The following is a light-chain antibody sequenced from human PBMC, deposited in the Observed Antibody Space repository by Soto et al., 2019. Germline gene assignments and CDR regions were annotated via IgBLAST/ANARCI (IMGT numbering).Light chain of an antibody. V-gene: IGKV3-15*01. CDR3: QQYNDWRT. CDR2: GAS. Sequence: IVMTQSPATLSVSPGERATLSCRASQTIDNKLAWYQQRPGQAPRLLIYGASIRATGIPARFSGSGSGTEFTLTISGLQSEDFGVYYCQQYNDWRTFGQGTNVDIK. J-gene: IGKJ1*01. CDR1: QTIDNK.